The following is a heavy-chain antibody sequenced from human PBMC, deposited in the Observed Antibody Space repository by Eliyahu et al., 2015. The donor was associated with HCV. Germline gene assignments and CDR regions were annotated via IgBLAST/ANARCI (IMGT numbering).Heavy chain of an antibody. Sequence: QVQLQESGPGLVKPSETLSLTCXVXGGSXPTYSWSWIRQPPGKGLEWIGYIHYSGSTNYNPSLKSRVTISLDTSKNQFSLKLTSVTAADTAMYYCASGGGGIAVTGTGGWFDPWGQGTLVTVSS. V-gene: IGHV4-59*01. D-gene: IGHD6-19*01. CDR1: GGSXPTYS. CDR2: IHYSGST. J-gene: IGHJ5*02. CDR3: ASGGGGIAVTGTGGWFDP.